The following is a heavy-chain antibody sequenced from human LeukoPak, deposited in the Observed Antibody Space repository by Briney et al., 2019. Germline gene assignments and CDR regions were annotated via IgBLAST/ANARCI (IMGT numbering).Heavy chain of an antibody. J-gene: IGHJ5*02. Sequence: PGGSLRLSCAASGFTFSDYYMSWIRQAPGKGLEWVSYISSSGSTIYYADSVKGRFTISRDNAKSSLYLQMNSLRAEDTAVYYCARLNYDFWSGTPGWFDPWGQGTLVTVSS. D-gene: IGHD3-3*01. V-gene: IGHV3-11*04. CDR1: GFTFSDYY. CDR3: ARLNYDFWSGTPGWFDP. CDR2: ISSSGSTI.